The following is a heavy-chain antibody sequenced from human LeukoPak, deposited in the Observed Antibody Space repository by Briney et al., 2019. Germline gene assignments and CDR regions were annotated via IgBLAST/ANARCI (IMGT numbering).Heavy chain of an antibody. J-gene: IGHJ4*02. Sequence: ASVQVSCKASGYTFTSYDFNWVRQATGPGREWMGWMNPNSGNTGYAQKFQGRVTMTRNTSISTAYMELSSLRSEDTAVYYCAMGGSGWYWKDWGQGTLVTVSS. CDR3: AMGGSGWYWKD. CDR2: MNPNSGNT. V-gene: IGHV1-8*01. CDR1: GYTFTSYD. D-gene: IGHD6-19*01.